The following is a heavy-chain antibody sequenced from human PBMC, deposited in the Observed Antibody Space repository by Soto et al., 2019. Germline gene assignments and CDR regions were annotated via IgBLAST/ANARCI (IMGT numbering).Heavy chain of an antibody. Sequence: PGGSLRLSCAASGFTFSSYAMHWVRQAPGKGLEWVAVISYDGSNKYYADSVKGRFTISRDNSKNTLYLQMNSLRAEDTAVYYCASLQFVVLLWSYWGQGTLVTVSS. CDR3: ASLQFVVLLWSY. J-gene: IGHJ4*02. CDR2: ISYDGSNK. CDR1: GFTFSSYA. V-gene: IGHV3-30-3*01. D-gene: IGHD3-10*01.